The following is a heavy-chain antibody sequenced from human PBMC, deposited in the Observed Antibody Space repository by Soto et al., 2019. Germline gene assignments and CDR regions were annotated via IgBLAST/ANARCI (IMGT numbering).Heavy chain of an antibody. CDR1: GFTFSSYD. J-gene: IGHJ6*03. CDR3: ARSSPLDYYMDV. V-gene: IGHV3-13*01. Sequence: GGSLRLSCAASGFTFSSYDMHWVRQATGKGLEWVSAIGTAGDTYYPGSVKGRFTISRENAKNSLYLQMNSLRAGDTAVYYCARSSPLDYYMDVWGKGTTVTVSS. D-gene: IGHD6-6*01. CDR2: IGTAGDT.